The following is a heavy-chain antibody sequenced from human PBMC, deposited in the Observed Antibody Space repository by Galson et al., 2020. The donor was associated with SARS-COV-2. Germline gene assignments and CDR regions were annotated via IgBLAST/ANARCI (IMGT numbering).Heavy chain of an antibody. CDR2: IIPIFGTA. D-gene: IGHD6-19*01. CDR3: ARGGEYSSGWYQTVLYSGFDY. V-gene: IGHV1-69*13. Sequence: SVKVSCKASGGTFSSYAISWVRQAPGQGLERMEGIIPIFGTANYAQKFQGRVTITADESTSTAYMELSSLRSEDTAVYYCARGGEYSSGWYQTVLYSGFDYWGQGTLVTVSS. CDR1: GGTFSSYA. J-gene: IGHJ4*02.